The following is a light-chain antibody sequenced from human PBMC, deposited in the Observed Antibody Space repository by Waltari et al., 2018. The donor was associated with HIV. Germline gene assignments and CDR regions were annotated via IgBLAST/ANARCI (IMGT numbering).Light chain of an antibody. Sequence: HSALTQPRSVSGSPGQSVTISCTGTSSDVGGYTFVSCYQQHPGKAPKLLVYNVNKRTSGLPDRFSGSKSGNTASLIISGLQAEDEADYYCLSYAGSNTLVFGGGTTVTVL. V-gene: IGLV2-11*01. CDR3: LSYAGSNTLV. CDR1: SSDVGGYTF. J-gene: IGLJ3*02. CDR2: NVN.